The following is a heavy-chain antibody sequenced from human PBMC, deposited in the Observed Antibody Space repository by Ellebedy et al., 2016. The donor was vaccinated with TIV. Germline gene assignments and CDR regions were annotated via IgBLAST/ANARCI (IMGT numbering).Heavy chain of an antibody. D-gene: IGHD2-8*01. J-gene: IGHJ4*02. Sequence: GGSLRLSCAASGFTFSSYGMHWVRQAPGKGLEWVAVISYDGSNKYYADSVKGRFTISRDNSKNTLYLQMNSLKTEDTAVYFCSTSLMGNYYDYWGQGTLVTVSS. CDR1: GFTFSSYG. CDR2: ISYDGSNK. V-gene: IGHV3-30*03. CDR3: STSLMGNYYDY.